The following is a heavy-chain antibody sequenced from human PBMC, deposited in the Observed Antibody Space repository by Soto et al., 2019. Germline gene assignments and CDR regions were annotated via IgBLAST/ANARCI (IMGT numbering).Heavy chain of an antibody. J-gene: IGHJ4*02. D-gene: IGHD5-12*01. CDR2: ISSSSSTI. CDR1: GFTFSSYS. CDR3: ARDLEMATIDY. V-gene: IGHV3-48*04. Sequence: GGSLRLSCAASGFTFSSYSMNWVRQAPGKGLEWVSYISSSSSTIYYADSVKGRFTISRDNAKNSLYLQMNSLRAEDTAVYYCARDLEMATIDYWGQGTLVTVSS.